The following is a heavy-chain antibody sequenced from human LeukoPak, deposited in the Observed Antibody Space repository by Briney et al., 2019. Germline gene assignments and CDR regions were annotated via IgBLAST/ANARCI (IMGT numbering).Heavy chain of an antibody. CDR1: GGSISSGSYY. J-gene: IGHJ5*01. V-gene: IGHV4-61*02. CDR2: IYTSGST. D-gene: IGHD6-13*01. CDR3: ARAPSSSWYIGWFDS. Sequence: PSETLSLTCTVSGGSISSGSYYWSWIRQPAGKGLEWIGRIYTSGSTNYNPSLKSRVTISVDTSKNQFSLKLSSVTAADTAVYYCARAPSSSWYIGWFDSWGQGTLVTVSS.